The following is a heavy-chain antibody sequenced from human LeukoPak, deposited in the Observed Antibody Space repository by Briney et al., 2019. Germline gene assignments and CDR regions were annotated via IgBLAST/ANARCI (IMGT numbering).Heavy chain of an antibody. V-gene: IGHV1-69*01. CDR2: IIPIFGTA. CDR1: GGTFSSYA. Sequence: GASVKVSCKASGGTFSSYAISWVRQAPGQGLEWMGGIIPIFGTANYAQKFQGRVTITADESTSTAYMELSSLRSEDTAVYYCATADKGAVAGGSGWFDPWGQGTLVTVSS. J-gene: IGHJ5*02. CDR3: ATADKGAVAGGSGWFDP. D-gene: IGHD6-19*01.